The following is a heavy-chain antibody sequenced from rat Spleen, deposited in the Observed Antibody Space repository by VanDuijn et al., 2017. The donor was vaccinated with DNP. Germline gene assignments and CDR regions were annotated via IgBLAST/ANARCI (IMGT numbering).Heavy chain of an antibody. J-gene: IGHJ3*01. D-gene: IGHD4-3*01. CDR1: GFTFNNDW. Sequence: EVQLVETGGDPVQPGRSLTLSCVVSGFTFNNDWMTWVRQVPGKGLEWVASITTGGDITYYGDSVKGRFTISRDNAKSTLYLQMNSLRSEDMATYYCARWNSDYWGFAYWGQGTLVTVSS. CDR3: ARWNSDYWGFAY. CDR2: ITTGGDIT. V-gene: IGHV5-31*01.